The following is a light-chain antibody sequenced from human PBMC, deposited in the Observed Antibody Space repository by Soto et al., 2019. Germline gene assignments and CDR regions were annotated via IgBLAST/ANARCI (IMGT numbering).Light chain of an antibody. CDR1: SSDVGSYNL. Sequence: QLVLTQPASVSGSPGQSITISCTGTSSDVGSYNLVSWYQQHAGKAPNLLIFEVSKRPSGVSNRFSASKSGNTASLTISGLQPEDEADYFCCSYAGSSTLVFGGGTKVTVL. V-gene: IGLV2-23*02. CDR2: EVS. J-gene: IGLJ3*02. CDR3: CSYAGSSTLV.